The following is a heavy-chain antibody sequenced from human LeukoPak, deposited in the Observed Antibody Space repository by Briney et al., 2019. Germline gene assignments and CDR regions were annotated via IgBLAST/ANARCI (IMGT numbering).Heavy chain of an antibody. CDR2: ISAYNGNT. CDR3: ARDGDIVVVPAYDY. V-gene: IGHV1-18*01. Sequence: ASVKVSCKASGYTFTSYGISWVRQAPGQGLEWMGWISAYNGNTNYAQKLQGRVTMTTDTSTSTAYMELRSLRSDDTAVYYSARDGDIVVVPAYDYWGQGTLVTVSS. CDR1: GYTFTSYG. D-gene: IGHD2-2*01. J-gene: IGHJ4*02.